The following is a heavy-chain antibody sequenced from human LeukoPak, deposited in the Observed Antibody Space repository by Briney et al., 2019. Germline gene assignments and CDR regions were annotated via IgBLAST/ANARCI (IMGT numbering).Heavy chain of an antibody. CDR1: GFTFSNAW. CDR2: IKSKTDGGTT. CDR3: AELGITMIGGV. V-gene: IGHV3-15*01. Sequence: GGSLRLPCAASGFTFSNAWMTWVRQAPGKGLEWVGRIKSKTDGGTTDHAAPVKGRFTISRDNAKNSLYLQMNSLRAEDAAVYYCAELGITMIGGVWGKGTTVTISS. D-gene: IGHD3-10*02. J-gene: IGHJ6*04.